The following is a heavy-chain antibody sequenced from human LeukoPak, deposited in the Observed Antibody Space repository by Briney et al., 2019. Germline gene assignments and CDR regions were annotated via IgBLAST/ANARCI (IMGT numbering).Heavy chain of an antibody. V-gene: IGHV1-8*01. J-gene: IGHJ6*02. CDR3: ARGRYDFWSGYYPTYYYYGMDV. CDR2: MNPNSGNT. D-gene: IGHD3-3*01. CDR1: EYPFTSYV. Sequence: ASVKVSCKASEYPFTSYVINWVRQATRLEVEWMGWMNPNSGNTGYAQKFQGRVTMTRNTSISTAYMELSSLRSEDTAVYYCARGRYDFWSGYYPTYYYYGMDVWGQGTTVTVSS.